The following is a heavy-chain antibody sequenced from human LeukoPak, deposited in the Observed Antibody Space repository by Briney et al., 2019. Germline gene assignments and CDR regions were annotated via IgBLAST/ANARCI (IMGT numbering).Heavy chain of an antibody. D-gene: IGHD3-16*01. CDR2: ISGSGGST. CDR3: GEGGGGGGGYYFDY. V-gene: IGHV3-23*01. Sequence: GGSLRLSCAASGFTFSSYAMSWVRQAPGKGLEWVSAISGSGGSTYYADSVKGRFTISRDNSKNTLYLQMNSLRAEDTAVYYCGEGGGGGGGYYFDYWGQGTLGTVSS. CDR1: GFTFSSYA. J-gene: IGHJ4*02.